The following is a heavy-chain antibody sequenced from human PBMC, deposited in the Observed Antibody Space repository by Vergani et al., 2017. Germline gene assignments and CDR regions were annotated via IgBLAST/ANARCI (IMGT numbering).Heavy chain of an antibody. D-gene: IGHD2-21*01. Sequence: QVQLQESGPGLVKPSQTLSLTCSVSGGAVNSGSNFWTWIRQPAGEGLEWIGLIDVKGNSNFSPSLESRVTMSADASRGRFSLNLRSVTTSDTAVYYCVRVLHTSYILGAFDIWGQGIKVTVSS. J-gene: IGHJ3*02. V-gene: IGHV4-61*02. CDR2: IDVKGNS. CDR3: VRVLHTSYILGAFDI. CDR1: GGAVNSGSNF.